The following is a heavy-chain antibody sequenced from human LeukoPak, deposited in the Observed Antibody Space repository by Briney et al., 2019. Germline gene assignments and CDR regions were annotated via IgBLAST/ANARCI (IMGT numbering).Heavy chain of an antibody. CDR1: GGSISSYY. D-gene: IGHD3-3*01. J-gene: IGHJ6*03. Sequence: SETLSLTCTVSGGSISSYYWSWIRQPAGKGLEWIGRIYTSGSTNYNPSLKSRVTMSVDTSKNQFSLKLSSVTAADTAVYHCARAPEYYDFWSGQGPDYYYYYYMDVWGKGTTVTASS. CDR2: IYTSGST. V-gene: IGHV4-4*07. CDR3: ARAPEYYDFWSGQGPDYYYYYYMDV.